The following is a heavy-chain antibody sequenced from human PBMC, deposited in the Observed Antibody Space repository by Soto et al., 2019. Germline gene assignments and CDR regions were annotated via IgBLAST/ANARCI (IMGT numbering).Heavy chain of an antibody. CDR2: IYYSGST. Sequence: QVQLQESGPGLVKPSETLSLTCTVSGGSISSWYWSWIRQPPGKGLEWIGYIYYSGSTNYNPSLKSRVTISVDTSKNQSSLKLSSVTAADTAVYYCARRYGSAIDYWGQGTLVTVSS. D-gene: IGHD1-26*01. CDR1: GGSISSWY. CDR3: ARRYGSAIDY. J-gene: IGHJ4*02. V-gene: IGHV4-59*08.